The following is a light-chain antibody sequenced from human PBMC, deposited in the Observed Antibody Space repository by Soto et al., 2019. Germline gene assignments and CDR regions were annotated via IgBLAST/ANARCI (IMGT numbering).Light chain of an antibody. J-gene: IGKJ5*01. CDR2: DAS. Sequence: DIQMTQSPSTLSTSVGDRFTITFRASQSISSWLAWYQQKPGKAPKLLIYDASTLESGVSSGFSGSGSGTEFTLTISSLRPDDFATYYCQHYDTFPYTFGQGTRLEI. V-gene: IGKV1-5*01. CDR1: QSISSW. CDR3: QHYDTFPYT.